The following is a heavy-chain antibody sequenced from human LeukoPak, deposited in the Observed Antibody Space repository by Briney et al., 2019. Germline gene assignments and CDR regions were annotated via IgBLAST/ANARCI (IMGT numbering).Heavy chain of an antibody. CDR2: ISSSSSTI. J-gene: IGHJ6*02. Sequence: PGGSLRLSCAASGFTFSSYSMNWVRQAPGKGLEWVSYISSSSSTIYYADSVKGRFTISRDNAKNSLYLQMNSLRAEDTAVYYCARDGRLAVAGTDSGYYYYYGMDVWGQGTTVTVSS. V-gene: IGHV3-48*01. D-gene: IGHD6-19*01. CDR1: GFTFSSYS. CDR3: ARDGRLAVAGTDSGYYYYYGMDV.